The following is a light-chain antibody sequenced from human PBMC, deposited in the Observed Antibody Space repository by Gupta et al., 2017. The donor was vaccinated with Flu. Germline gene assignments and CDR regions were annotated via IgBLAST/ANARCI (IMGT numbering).Light chain of an antibody. CDR3: RSDTNTNNIVL. Sequence: MYSTETGGGIGGCNYVYWYHRHPAKSPKLLIFEVSNRPAGVSTRFSGSKSGTTATLTTTRLQAEEEADYYCRSDTNTNNIVLFGGGTKLTVL. V-gene: IGLV2-14*01. CDR1: GGGIGGCNY. J-gene: IGLJ2*01. CDR2: EVS.